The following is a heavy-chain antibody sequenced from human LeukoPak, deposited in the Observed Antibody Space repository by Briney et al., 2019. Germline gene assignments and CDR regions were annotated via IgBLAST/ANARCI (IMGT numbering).Heavy chain of an antibody. CDR1: GGSISSHY. D-gene: IGHD6-13*01. V-gene: IGHV4-59*11. J-gene: IGHJ4*02. CDR2: IYYSGST. CDR3: ARGRYSSDC. Sequence: SETLSLTCTGSGGSISSHYWSWIRQPPGKGLEWIGYIYYSGSTNCNPSLTSRVTISVDTSKNQFSLKLSSVTAADTALYYCARGRYSSDCWGQGTLVTVSS.